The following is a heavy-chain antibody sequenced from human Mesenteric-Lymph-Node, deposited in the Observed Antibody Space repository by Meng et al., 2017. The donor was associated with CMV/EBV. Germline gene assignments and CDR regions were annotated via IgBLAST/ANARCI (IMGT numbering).Heavy chain of an antibody. J-gene: IGHJ4*02. CDR2: FSWNSGTT. CDR3: AKGRGIMATKTAFDY. V-gene: IGHV3-9*01. Sequence: LSLTCAASGFTFDDYAMHWVRQTPGKGLEWVSGFSWNSGTTAYADSVKGRFTISRDNAKNSLYLKMNSLGAEDTALYYCAKGRGIMATKTAFDYWGQGTLVTVSS. D-gene: IGHD5-24*01. CDR1: GFTFDDYA.